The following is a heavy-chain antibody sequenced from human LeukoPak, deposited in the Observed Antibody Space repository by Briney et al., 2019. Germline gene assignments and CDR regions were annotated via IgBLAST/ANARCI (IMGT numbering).Heavy chain of an antibody. CDR3: ARASYETGIIGY. J-gene: IGHJ4*02. V-gene: IGHV3-33*01. CDR1: GFTFSSYG. CDR2: IWYDGSNK. Sequence: PGGSLRLPCAASGFTFSSYGMHWVRQAPGKGLEWVAIIWYDGSNKYYADSVKGRFTISRDNSKNTLYLQMDSLRAEDTAVYYCARASYETGIIGYCGQGTLVTVSS. D-gene: IGHD7-27*01.